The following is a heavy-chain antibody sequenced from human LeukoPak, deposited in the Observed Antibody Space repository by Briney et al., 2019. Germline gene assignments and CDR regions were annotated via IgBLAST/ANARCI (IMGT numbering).Heavy chain of an antibody. V-gene: IGHV3-48*02. CDR3: ARDVDTGLVTPPLDY. J-gene: IGHJ4*02. CDR1: GFTFSDYN. D-gene: IGHD5-18*01. CDR2: ISSRSSTI. Sequence: GSLRLSCTASGFTFSDYNINWVRQAPGKGLEWISYISSRSSTIYYADSVKGRFTISRDNAQNSLHLQMNSLRDEDTAVYYCARDVDTGLVTPPLDYWGQGTLVTVSS.